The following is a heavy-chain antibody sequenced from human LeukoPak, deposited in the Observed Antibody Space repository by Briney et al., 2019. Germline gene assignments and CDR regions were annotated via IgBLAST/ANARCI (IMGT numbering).Heavy chain of an antibody. CDR1: GYTFTSYG. D-gene: IGHD2-2*02. V-gene: IGHV1-18*01. Sequence: ASVKVSCKASGYTFTSYGISWVRQAPGQGLEWMGWISAYNGNTNYAQKLQGRVTMTTDTSTSTAYMELRSLRSDDTAVSYCARVYCSSTSSYIRSRYYYYYMDVWGKGTTVTVSS. J-gene: IGHJ6*03. CDR2: ISAYNGNT. CDR3: ARVYCSSTSSYIRSRYYYYYMDV.